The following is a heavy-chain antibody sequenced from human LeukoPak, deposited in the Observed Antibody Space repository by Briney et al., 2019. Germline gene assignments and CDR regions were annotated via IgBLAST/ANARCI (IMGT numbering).Heavy chain of an antibody. J-gene: IGHJ5*02. V-gene: IGHV3-7*01. CDR3: ARIAAAGTGPWFDP. Sequence: GGSLRLSCAASGFTFSSYWMSWVRQAPGKGLEWVANIKQDGSEKYYVDSVKGRFTISRDNAKNSLYLRMNSLRAEDTAVYYCARIAAAGTGPWFDPWGQGTLVTVSS. CDR1: GFTFSSYW. D-gene: IGHD6-13*01. CDR2: IKQDGSEK.